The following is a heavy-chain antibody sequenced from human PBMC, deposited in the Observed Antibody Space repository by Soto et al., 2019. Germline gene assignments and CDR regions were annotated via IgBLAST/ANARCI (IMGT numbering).Heavy chain of an antibody. CDR2: IIPIFGTA. D-gene: IGHD5-12*01. CDR3: ASGKGVATIYRGENYFDY. Sequence: ASVKVSCKASGGTFSSYAISWVRQAPGQGLEWMGGIIPIFGTANYAQKFQGRVTITADESTSTAYMELSSLRSEDTAVYYCASGKGVATIYRGENYFDYWGQGTLVTVSS. V-gene: IGHV1-69*13. J-gene: IGHJ4*02. CDR1: GGTFSSYA.